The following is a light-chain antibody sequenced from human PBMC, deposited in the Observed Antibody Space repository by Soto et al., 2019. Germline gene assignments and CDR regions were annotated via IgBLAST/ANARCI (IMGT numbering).Light chain of an antibody. V-gene: IGKV3-20*01. CDR3: QQYNSHWT. Sequence: PGEGAPLSCRASQSVSSSYIAWYQQRPGQTPSLLIYGASTRATGIPDRFSGSGSGTHFTLTISRLEPGDFATYYCQQYNSHWTFGQGTKVDI. J-gene: IGKJ1*01. CDR1: QSVSSSY. CDR2: GAS.